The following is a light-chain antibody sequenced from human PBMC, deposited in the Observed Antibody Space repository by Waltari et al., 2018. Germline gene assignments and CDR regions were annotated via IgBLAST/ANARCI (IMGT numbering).Light chain of an antibody. CDR1: SRNNVGTYL. J-gene: IGLJ3*02. V-gene: IGLV5-45*02. Sequence: AVLTQPSSLSASPGASANLTCTYRSRNNVGTYLMDWYQPKQGSPPQDLLRYNSDSDMQQGSGVTSRLSGSKDASANAGILLICGLQSEDEAVYYCMIWHSSAWVFGGGTKLTVL. CDR2: YNSDSDM. CDR3: MIWHSSAWV.